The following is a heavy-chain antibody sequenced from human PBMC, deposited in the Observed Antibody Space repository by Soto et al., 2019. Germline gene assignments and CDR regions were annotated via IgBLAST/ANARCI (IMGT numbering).Heavy chain of an antibody. Sequence: PGGSLRLSCAASGFTFSSYGMHWVRQAPGKGLEWVAVISYDGSNKYYADSVKGRFTISRDNSKNTLYLQMNSLRAEDTAVYYCARESIAVAGTQFDYWGQGTLVTVSS. CDR3: ARESIAVAGTQFDY. CDR2: ISYDGSNK. J-gene: IGHJ4*02. D-gene: IGHD6-19*01. CDR1: GFTFSSYG. V-gene: IGHV3-30*03.